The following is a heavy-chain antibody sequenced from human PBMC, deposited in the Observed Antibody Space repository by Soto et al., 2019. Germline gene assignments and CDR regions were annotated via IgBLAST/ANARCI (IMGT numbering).Heavy chain of an antibody. CDR2: IIPIFGTA. Sequence: SVKVSCKASGGTFSSYAISWVRQAPGQGLEWMGGIIPIFGTANYAQKFQGRVTITADESTSTAYMELSSLRSEDTAVYYCARDIVVVPGDAFDIWGQGTMVTVSS. D-gene: IGHD3-22*01. V-gene: IGHV1-69*13. J-gene: IGHJ3*02. CDR3: ARDIVVVPGDAFDI. CDR1: GGTFSSYA.